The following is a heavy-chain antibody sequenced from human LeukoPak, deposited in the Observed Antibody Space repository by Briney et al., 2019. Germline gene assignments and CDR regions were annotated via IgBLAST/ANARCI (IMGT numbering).Heavy chain of an antibody. D-gene: IGHD3-10*01. CDR1: GFTFSDYH. CDR3: ARGMTYWSGSGKFDY. J-gene: IGHJ4*02. V-gene: IGHV3-74*03. CDR2: INTDGSST. Sequence: GGSLRLSCAASGFTFSDYHMHWVRQPPGREPLWVARINTDGSSTTYADSVKGRFSISRDNAKNTLFPQMNSLRAEDTAVYYCARGMTYWSGSGKFDYWGQGSLVTVSS.